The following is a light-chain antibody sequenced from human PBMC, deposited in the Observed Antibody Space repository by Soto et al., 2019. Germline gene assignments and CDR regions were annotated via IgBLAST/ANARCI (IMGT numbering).Light chain of an antibody. J-gene: IGKJ1*01. CDR3: HHYDFSPWT. CDR2: STS. Sequence: EFVLTQSPGTLSLSPGERATLSCRASQTVSTSHLAWYQQKPGQAPRLLIQSTSTRAAGIPDRFSGGVSGTDFTLTITRLESEDFAMYYCHHYDFSPWTFGQGTKVEVK. CDR1: QTVSTSH. V-gene: IGKV3-20*01.